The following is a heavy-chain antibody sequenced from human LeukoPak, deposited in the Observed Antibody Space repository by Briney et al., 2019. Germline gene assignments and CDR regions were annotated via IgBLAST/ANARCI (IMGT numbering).Heavy chain of an antibody. CDR3: AKATAILYYYYGMDV. D-gene: IGHD2-21*02. V-gene: IGHV3-23*01. J-gene: IGHJ6*02. CDR2: ISGSGGST. Sequence: PGASLRLSCAASRFTFSSYAMSWVRQAPGKGLEWVSAISGSGGSTYYADSVKGRFTISRDNSKNTLYLQMNSLRAEDTAVYYCAKATAILYYYYGMDVWGQGTTVTVSS. CDR1: RFTFSSYA.